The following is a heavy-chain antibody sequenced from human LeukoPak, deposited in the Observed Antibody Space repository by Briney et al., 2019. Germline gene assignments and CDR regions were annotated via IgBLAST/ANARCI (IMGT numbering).Heavy chain of an antibody. CDR2: ICANDGNT. D-gene: IGHD2-15*01. V-gene: IGHV3-23*01. J-gene: IGHJ4*02. CDR1: GLTFRNYA. CDR3: AKGSGSSCYSPCDY. Sequence: GGSLRLSCAASGLTFRNYAMSWVRQAPGKGLEWASVICANDGNTYYADAVKGRFTISRDNSKDTLYLQMDSLRAEDTAVYYCAKGSGSSCYSPCDYWGQRILVTVSS.